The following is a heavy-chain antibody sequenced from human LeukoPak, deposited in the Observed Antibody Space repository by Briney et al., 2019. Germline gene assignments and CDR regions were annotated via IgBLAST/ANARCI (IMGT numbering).Heavy chain of an antibody. CDR2: INPNSGGT. J-gene: IGHJ6*02. Sequence: VASVKVSCKASGYTFTGYYMHWVRQAPGQGLEWMGWINPNSGGTNYAQKFQGRVTMTRDTSISTAYMELSRLRSDDTAVYYCARDLENILTGYYYYYGMDVWGQGTTVTVSS. D-gene: IGHD3-9*01. V-gene: IGHV1-2*02. CDR1: GYTFTGYY. CDR3: ARDLENILTGYYYYYGMDV.